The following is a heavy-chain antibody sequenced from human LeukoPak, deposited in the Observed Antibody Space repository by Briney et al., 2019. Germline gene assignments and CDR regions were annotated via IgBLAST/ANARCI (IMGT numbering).Heavy chain of an antibody. V-gene: IGHV3-30*03. CDR2: ISDDGNKK. J-gene: IGHJ4*02. Sequence: PGGSLRLSCAASGFTFSNAWMSWVRQAPGKGLEWVAVISDDGNKKYYVDSVKGRFTISRDNPKNTLYLQMDSLRAEDTAVYYCAGGLLGCRGGSCYPTDYWGQGTLVTVSS. CDR3: AGGLLGCRGGSCYPTDY. CDR1: GFTFSNAW. D-gene: IGHD2-15*01.